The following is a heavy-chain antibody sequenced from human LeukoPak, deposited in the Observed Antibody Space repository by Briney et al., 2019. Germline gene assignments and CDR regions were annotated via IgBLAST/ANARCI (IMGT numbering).Heavy chain of an antibody. CDR1: GFTFSTYA. V-gene: IGHV3-23*01. CDR3: VRGYFNWFDP. Sequence: GGSLRLSCAASGFTFSTYAMSWLRQAPGKGLEWVSAISISGGGTYYADSVKGRFTISRDNSKNTLHLQMNSLRAEDTALYYCVRGYFNWFDPWGQGTLVTVSS. CDR2: ISISGGGT. D-gene: IGHD2-21*01. J-gene: IGHJ5*02.